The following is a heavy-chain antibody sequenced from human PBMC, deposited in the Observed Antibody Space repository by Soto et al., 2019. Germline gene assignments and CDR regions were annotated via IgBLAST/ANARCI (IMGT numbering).Heavy chain of an antibody. CDR1: GYTFTSYG. J-gene: IGHJ4*02. CDR2: ISAYNGNT. V-gene: IGHV1-18*01. Sequence: GASVKVSCKASGYTFTSYGISWVRQAPGQGLEWMGWISAYNGNTNYAQKLQGRVTMTTDTSTSTAYMELRSLRSDDTAVYYCARDWAQPYLAAAAYWGQGTLVTVSS. CDR3: ARDWAQPYLAAAAY. D-gene: IGHD6-13*01.